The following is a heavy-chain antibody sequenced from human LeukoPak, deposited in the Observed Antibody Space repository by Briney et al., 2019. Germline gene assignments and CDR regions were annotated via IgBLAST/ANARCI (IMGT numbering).Heavy chain of an antibody. CDR2: IYTSGST. CDR1: GGSISSYY. Sequence: SETLSLTCTVSGGSISSYYWSWIRQPPGKGLEWIGYIYTSGSTNYNPSLKSRVTISVDTSKNQFSLKPSSVTAADTAVYYCARAPRYYYYYMDVWGKGTTVTVSS. CDR3: ARAPRYYYYYMDV. J-gene: IGHJ6*03. V-gene: IGHV4-4*09.